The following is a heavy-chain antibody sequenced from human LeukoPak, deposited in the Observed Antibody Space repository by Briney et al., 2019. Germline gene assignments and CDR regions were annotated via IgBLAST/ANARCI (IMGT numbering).Heavy chain of an antibody. CDR2: ISSSGSTI. CDR1: GFTFSSYE. J-gene: IGHJ4*02. V-gene: IGHV3-48*03. CDR3: ARDATQQLGDY. D-gene: IGHD6-13*01. Sequence: HPGGSLRLSCAASGFTFSSYEMNWVRQAPGKGLEWVSYISSSGSTIYYADSVKGRFTISRDNAKNSLYLQMNSLRAEDTAVYYCARDATQQLGDYWGQGTLVTVSS.